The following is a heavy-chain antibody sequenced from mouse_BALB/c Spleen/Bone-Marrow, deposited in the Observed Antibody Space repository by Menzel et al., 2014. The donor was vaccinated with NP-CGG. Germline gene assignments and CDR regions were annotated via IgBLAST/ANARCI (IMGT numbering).Heavy chain of an antibody. Sequence: VQLQQSGPGLVQPSQSLSITCTVSGFSLTSYGVHWVRQSPGKGLEWLGVIWSGGSTDYNAAFISRLSISKDNSKSQVFFKMNSLQANDTATYYCARYGSILDYWGQGTTLTVSS. CDR3: ARYGSILDY. J-gene: IGHJ2*01. CDR1: GFSLTSYG. V-gene: IGHV2-2*02. D-gene: IGHD1-1*01. CDR2: IWSGGST.